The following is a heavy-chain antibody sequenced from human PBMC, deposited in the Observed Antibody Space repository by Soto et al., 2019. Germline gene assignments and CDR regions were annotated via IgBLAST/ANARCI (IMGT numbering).Heavy chain of an antibody. Sequence: GGSLRLSCAASGFTVSSNYMSWVRQAPGKGLEWVSVIYSGGSTYYADSVKGRFTISRDNSKNTLYLQMNSLRAEDTAVYYCARDRGYCSGGSCYSYWGQGTLVTVS. CDR2: IYSGGST. CDR3: ARDRGYCSGGSCYSY. D-gene: IGHD2-15*01. J-gene: IGHJ4*02. V-gene: IGHV3-66*01. CDR1: GFTVSSNY.